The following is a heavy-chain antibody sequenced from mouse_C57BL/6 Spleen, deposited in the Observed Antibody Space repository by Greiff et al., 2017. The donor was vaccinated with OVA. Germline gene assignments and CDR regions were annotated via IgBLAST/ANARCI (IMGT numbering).Heavy chain of an antibody. D-gene: IGHD1-1*01. J-gene: IGHJ3*01. V-gene: IGHV1-64*01. Sequence: VKLQQPGAELVKPGASVKLSCKASGYTFTSYWMHWVKQRPGQGLEWIGMIHPNSGSTNYNEKFKSKATLTVDKSSSTAYMQLSSLTSEDSAVYYCARWIYYGSSSLAYWGQGTLVTVSA. CDR1: GYTFTSYW. CDR3: ARWIYYGSSSLAY. CDR2: IHPNSGST.